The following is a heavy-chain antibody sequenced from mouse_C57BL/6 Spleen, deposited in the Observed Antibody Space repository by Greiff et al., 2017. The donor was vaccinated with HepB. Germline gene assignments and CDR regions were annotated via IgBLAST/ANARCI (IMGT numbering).Heavy chain of an antibody. Sequence: VQLQQSGAELVKPGASVKLSCKASGYTFTSYWMHWVKQRPGQGLEWIGMIHPNSGSTNYNEKFKSKATLTVDKSSSTAYMKLSSLTSEDSAVYYCAREGYYGSPYDFDYWGQGTTLTVSS. CDR3: AREGYYGSPYDFDY. D-gene: IGHD1-1*01. CDR1: GYTFTSYW. J-gene: IGHJ2*01. CDR2: IHPNSGST. V-gene: IGHV1-64*01.